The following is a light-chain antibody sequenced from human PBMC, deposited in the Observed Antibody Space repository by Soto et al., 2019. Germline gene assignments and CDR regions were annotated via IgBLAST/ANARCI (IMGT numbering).Light chain of an antibody. CDR3: QQRSNWPMYT. V-gene: IGKV3-11*01. J-gene: IGKJ2*01. CDR2: DAS. CDR1: QSVSSY. Sequence: EIVLTKSPATLSLSPGERVTLSCRASQSVSSYLAWYQQKPGQAPRLLIYDASNRATGIPARFSGSGSGTDFTLTISSLEPEDFAVYYCQQRSNWPMYTFGQGTKLEIK.